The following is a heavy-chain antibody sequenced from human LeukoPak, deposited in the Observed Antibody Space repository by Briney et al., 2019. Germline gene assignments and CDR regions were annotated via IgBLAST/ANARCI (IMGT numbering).Heavy chain of an antibody. CDR3: ARFSGMGGLSTFDY. D-gene: IGHD3-16*02. J-gene: IGHJ4*02. CDR1: GGSICNYY. CDR2: IYYSGST. V-gene: IGHV4-59*01. Sequence: SETLCLTWTVSGGSICNYYWNWIRQPPGKGLEWIGYIYYSGSTDYNPSLKSRVTISVDTSKNQFSLKLSSVTAADTAVYYCARFSGMGGLSTFDYWGQGTLVTVSS.